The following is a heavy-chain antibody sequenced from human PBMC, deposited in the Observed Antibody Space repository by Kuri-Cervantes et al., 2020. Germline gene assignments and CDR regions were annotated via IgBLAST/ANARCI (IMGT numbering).Heavy chain of an antibody. V-gene: IGHV4-34*01. CDR3: ARGAGARPVKPRHFDY. D-gene: IGHD1-26*01. CDR2: INHSGST. J-gene: IGHJ4*02. Sequence: ESLKISCAVYGGSFSGYYWSWIRQPPGKGLEWIGEINHSGSTNYNPSLKSRVTISVDTSKNQFSLKLSSVTAADTAVDYCARGAGARPVKPRHFDYWGQGTLVTVSS. CDR1: GGSFSGYY.